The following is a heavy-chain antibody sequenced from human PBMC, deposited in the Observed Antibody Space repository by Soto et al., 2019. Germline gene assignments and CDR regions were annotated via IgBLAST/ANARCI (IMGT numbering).Heavy chain of an antibody. CDR3: PRGTVTNYYYYYAMDV. CDR2: IYYSGST. D-gene: IGHD4-17*01. CDR1: GGSISSYY. Sequence: SETLSLTCTVSGGSISSYYWSWIRQPPGKGLEWIGYIYYSGSTNSNPSLKSRVTISVDTSKNQFSLKLSSVTAADTAVYYCPRGTVTNYYYYYAMDVWGQGTTVTVSS. J-gene: IGHJ6*02. V-gene: IGHV4-59*01.